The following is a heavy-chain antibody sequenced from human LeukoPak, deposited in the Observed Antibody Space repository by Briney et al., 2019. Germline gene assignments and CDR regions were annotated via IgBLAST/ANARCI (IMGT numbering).Heavy chain of an antibody. J-gene: IGHJ3*01. Sequence: VSGPTLVKPTQTLTLTCTFSGFSFNTSQMCVNWIRQPPGKALEWLARIDWDDDKFYSTSLKTRLTISKDSSKNQVVLTMTNMDPMDTATYYCARLVQAPGVSVAGTDAFDVWGQGTMVTVSS. CDR2: IDWDDDK. D-gene: IGHD6-19*01. V-gene: IGHV2-70*17. CDR1: GFSFNTSQMC. CDR3: ARLVQAPGVSVAGTDAFDV.